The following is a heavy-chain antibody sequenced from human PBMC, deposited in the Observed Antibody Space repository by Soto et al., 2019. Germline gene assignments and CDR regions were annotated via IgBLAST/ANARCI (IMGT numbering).Heavy chain of an antibody. CDR3: ARVLSSGLYYYYGMDV. J-gene: IGHJ6*02. V-gene: IGHV1-8*01. CDR2: MNPNSGNT. D-gene: IGHD6-19*01. Sequence: ASVKVSCKASGYTFTSYDINWVRQATGQGLEWMGWMNPNSGNTGYAQKFQGRVTMTRNTSISTAYMELSSLRSEDTAVYYCARVLSSGLYYYYGMDVWGQGTTVTVSS. CDR1: GYTFTSYD.